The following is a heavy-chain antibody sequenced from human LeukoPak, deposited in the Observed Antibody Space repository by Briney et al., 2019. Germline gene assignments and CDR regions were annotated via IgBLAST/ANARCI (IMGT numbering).Heavy chain of an antibody. CDR3: TLYSY. CDR2: ISDIGDAI. D-gene: IGHD2-21*01. CDR1: GFTFSSHG. Sequence: PGGSLRLSCAASGFTFSSHGMSWVRQAPGKGLEWISHISDIGDAIYYADSVKGRFTISRDNSKKTVYLQMYSLRAEDTAVYYCTLYSYWGQGTLVTVSS. V-gene: IGHV3-23*01. J-gene: IGHJ4*02.